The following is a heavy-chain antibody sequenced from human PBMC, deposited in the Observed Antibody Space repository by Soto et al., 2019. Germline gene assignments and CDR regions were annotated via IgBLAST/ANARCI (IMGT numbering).Heavy chain of an antibody. V-gene: IGHV4-39*01. CDR2: TYYTGST. CDR1: GGSMNDVTHY. Sequence: SETLSLTCSVSGGSMNDVTHYWAWIRQPPGKGLEWIATTYYTGSTHYNSSLKSRATISVDTSQNQFSLELTSVTAADTAVYHCASSRYFGVDVWGHGTTVTVSS. D-gene: IGHD5-18*01. J-gene: IGHJ6*02. CDR3: ASSRYFGVDV.